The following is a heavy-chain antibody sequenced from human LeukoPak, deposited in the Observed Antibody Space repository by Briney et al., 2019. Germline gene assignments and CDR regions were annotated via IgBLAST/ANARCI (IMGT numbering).Heavy chain of an antibody. CDR1: GFTFSNAW. CDR3: TTAAHYYGSGSYYIGRFFDY. CDR2: IKSKTDGGTT. Sequence: PGGSLRLSCAASGFTFSNAWMSWARQAPGKGLEWVGRIKSKTDGGTTDYAAPVKGRFTISRDDSKNTLYLQMNSLKTEDTAVYYCTTAAHYYGSGSYYIGRFFDYWGQGTLVTVSS. V-gene: IGHV3-15*01. D-gene: IGHD3-10*01. J-gene: IGHJ4*02.